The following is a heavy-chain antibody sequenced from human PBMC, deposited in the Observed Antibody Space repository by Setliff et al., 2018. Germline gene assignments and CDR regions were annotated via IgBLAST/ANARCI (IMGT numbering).Heavy chain of an antibody. Sequence: ASVKVSCKASGYTFTAYDIVWVRQATGQGLEWMGWMNPNSGRTGYPQKFQGRINMTRNTSISTAYMAPSTLTSDYTAVYFCARATRDSGGWYYEYNWFDPWGQGTLVTVSS. CDR1: GYTFTAYD. CDR3: ARATRDSGGWYYEYNWFDP. J-gene: IGHJ5*02. CDR2: MNPNSGRT. V-gene: IGHV1-8*02. D-gene: IGHD6-19*01.